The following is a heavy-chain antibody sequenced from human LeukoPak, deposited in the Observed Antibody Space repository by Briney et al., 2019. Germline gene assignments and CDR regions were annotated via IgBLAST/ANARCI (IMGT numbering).Heavy chain of an antibody. J-gene: IGHJ4*02. Sequence: SSETLSLTCAVSGGSISSSNWWSWVRQPPGKGLEWIGEIYHSGSTNYNPSLKSRVTMSVDTSKNQFSLKLSSVTALDTAVYYCARYSTYYYDSSGYDIFDYWGQGTLVTVSS. V-gene: IGHV4-4*02. CDR2: IYHSGST. CDR3: ARYSTYYYDSSGYDIFDY. CDR1: GGSISSSNW. D-gene: IGHD3-22*01.